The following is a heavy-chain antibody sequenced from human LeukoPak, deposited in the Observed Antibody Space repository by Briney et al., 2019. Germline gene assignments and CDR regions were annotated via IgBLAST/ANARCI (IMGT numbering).Heavy chain of an antibody. V-gene: IGHV3-30*04. CDR1: GFTFSSYA. J-gene: IGHJ4*02. Sequence: GGSLRLSCAASGFTFSSYAMHWVRQAPGKGLEWVAVISYDGSNKYYADSVKGRFTISRDNSKNTLYLRMNSLRAEDTAVYYCARDRGIVVVVAAQFDYWGQGTLVTVSS. CDR3: ARDRGIVVVVAAQFDY. CDR2: ISYDGSNK. D-gene: IGHD2-15*01.